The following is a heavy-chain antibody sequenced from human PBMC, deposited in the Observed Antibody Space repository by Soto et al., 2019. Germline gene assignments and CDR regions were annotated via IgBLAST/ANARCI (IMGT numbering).Heavy chain of an antibody. Sequence: QVQLVQSGAEVKKPGASVKVSCKASGYTFTSYYMHWVRQAPGQGLEWMGIINPSGGSTSYTQKFQGRVTMIRDTSTSTVYMELRSLRSEDTAVYYCARDRYYYDSSGYFRNFNWFDPWGQGTLVTVSS. V-gene: IGHV1-46*01. CDR3: ARDRYYYDSSGYFRNFNWFDP. CDR2: INPSGGST. D-gene: IGHD3-22*01. J-gene: IGHJ5*02. CDR1: GYTFTSYY.